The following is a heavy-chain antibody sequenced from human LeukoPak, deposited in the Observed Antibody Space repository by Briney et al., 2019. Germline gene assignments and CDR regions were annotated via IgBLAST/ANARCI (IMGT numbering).Heavy chain of an antibody. V-gene: IGHV3-30-3*01. CDR3: AIDKDEALDY. CDR2: ISYDGSNK. J-gene: IGHJ4*02. CDR1: GFTFSSYA. Sequence: PGRSLRLSCAASGFTFSSYAMHWVRQAPGKGLEWVAVISYDGSNKYYADSVKGRFTISRDNSKNTLYLQMNSLRAEDTAVYYCAIDKDEALDYWGQGTLVTVSS.